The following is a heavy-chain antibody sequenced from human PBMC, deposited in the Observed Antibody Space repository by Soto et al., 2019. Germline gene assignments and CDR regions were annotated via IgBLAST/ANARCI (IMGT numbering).Heavy chain of an antibody. CDR1: GYTFTSYA. CDR3: ASAKTGTTRSFDY. D-gene: IGHD1-7*01. Sequence: VASVKVSCKASGYTFTSYAMHWVRQAPGQRLEWMGWINAGNGNTKYSQKFQGRVTITRDTSASTAYMELSSLRSEDTAVYYCASAKTGTTRSFDYWGQGTLVTVSS. V-gene: IGHV1-3*01. CDR2: INAGNGNT. J-gene: IGHJ4*02.